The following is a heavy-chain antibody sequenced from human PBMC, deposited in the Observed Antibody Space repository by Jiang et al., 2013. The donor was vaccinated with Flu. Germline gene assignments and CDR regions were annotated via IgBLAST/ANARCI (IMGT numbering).Heavy chain of an antibody. CDR3: AKDTAILGYCSGGSCYPEYYSDY. V-gene: IGHV3-9*01. Sequence: VQLLESGGGLVQPGRSLRLSCAASGFTFDDYAMHWVRQAPGKGLEWVSGISWNSGNIGYADSVKGRFTISRDNAKNSLYLQMNSLRAEDTALYYCAKDTAILGYCSGGSCYPEYYSDYWGQGTLVTVSS. CDR2: ISWNSGNI. J-gene: IGHJ4*02. CDR1: GFTFDDYA. D-gene: IGHD2-15*01.